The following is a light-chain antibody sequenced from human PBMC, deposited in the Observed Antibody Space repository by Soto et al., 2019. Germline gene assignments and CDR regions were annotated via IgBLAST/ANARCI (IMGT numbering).Light chain of an antibody. V-gene: IGKV3-15*01. J-gene: IGKJ4*01. Sequence: EVVMRQSPATLSVSPGSGATLSCRASQGIGDTLAWYQHKTGQTPRLLIYDTSTRATGVPTRFSGSRYGAEFNLTINSLQSEDFAVYYCQPYNNWPLTFGGGTKVDI. CDR1: QGIGDT. CDR2: DTS. CDR3: QPYNNWPLT.